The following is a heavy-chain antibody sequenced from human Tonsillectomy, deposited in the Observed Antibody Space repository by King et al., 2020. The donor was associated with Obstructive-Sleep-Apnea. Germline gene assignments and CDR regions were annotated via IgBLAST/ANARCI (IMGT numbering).Heavy chain of an antibody. CDR3: ARLLGWCGGYCYSGWFDP. V-gene: IGHV4-59*01. CDR2: IYYSGST. J-gene: IGHJ5*02. Sequence: QLQLQESGPGLVKPSETLSLTCTVSGGSISSYYWSWIRQPPGKGLEWIGYIYYSGSTNYNPSLKSRVTISVDTSKNQFSLKLSSVTAADTAVYYCARLLGWCGGYCYSGWFDPWGQGTLVTVSS. D-gene: IGHD2-21*02. CDR1: GGSISSYY.